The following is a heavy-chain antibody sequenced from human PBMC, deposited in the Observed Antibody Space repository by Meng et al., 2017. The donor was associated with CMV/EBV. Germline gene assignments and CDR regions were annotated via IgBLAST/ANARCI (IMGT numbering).Heavy chain of an antibody. D-gene: IGHD6-19*01. V-gene: IGHV3-21*01. CDR1: GFTFSRYT. CDR3: ARHTVAGRGGWFDP. CDR2: ISGGGTHI. J-gene: IGHJ5*02. Sequence: GESLKISCAASGFTFSRYTMNWVRQPPGKGLEWISSISGGGTHINYADSMKGRFTISRDNANNSLDLQMNSLRAEDTAVYYCARHTVAGRGGWFDPWGQGTLVTVS.